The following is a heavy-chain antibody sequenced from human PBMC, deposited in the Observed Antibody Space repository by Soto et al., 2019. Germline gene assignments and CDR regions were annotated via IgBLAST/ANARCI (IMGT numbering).Heavy chain of an antibody. J-gene: IGHJ4*02. V-gene: IGHV4-59*01. CDR3: AAGGTAYSSSWPH. CDR1: GGSISGYC. D-gene: IGHD6-13*01. CDR2: IYHSGNT. Sequence: PSETLSLTCTVSGGSISGYCWTWIRQPPGQGLEWIGYIYHSGNTNYNPSLKSRVTMSVDTSKNQFSLKLSSVTAEDTAVYYCAAGGTAYSSSWPHWGQGTLVTVSS.